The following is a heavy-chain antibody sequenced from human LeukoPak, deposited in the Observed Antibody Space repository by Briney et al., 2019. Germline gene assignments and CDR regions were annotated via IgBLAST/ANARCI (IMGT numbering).Heavy chain of an antibody. J-gene: IGHJ4*02. CDR1: GGSISSYY. Sequence: SETLSLTCTVSGGSISSYYWSWIQQPPGKGLEWIGYIYYSGSTNYNPSLKSRVTISVDTSKNQFSLKLSSVTAADTAVYYCARDHNEAIDYWGQGTLVTVSS. CDR2: IYYSGST. V-gene: IGHV4-59*01. CDR3: ARDHNEAIDY. D-gene: IGHD2-8*01.